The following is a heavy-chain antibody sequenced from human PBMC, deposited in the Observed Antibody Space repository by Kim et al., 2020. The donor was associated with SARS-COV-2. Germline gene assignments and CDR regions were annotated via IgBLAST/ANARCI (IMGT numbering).Heavy chain of an antibody. V-gene: IGHV4-61*01. D-gene: IGHD6-13*01. CDR2: IYYSGST. CDR1: GGSVSSGSYY. J-gene: IGHJ6*02. CDR3: ATYSSSWIYGMDV. Sequence: SETLSLTCTVSGGSVSSGSYYWSWIRQPPGKGLEWIGYIYYSGSTNYNPSLKSRATISVDTSKNQFSLKLSSMTAADTAVYYCATYSSSWIYGMDVWGQGTTVTVSS.